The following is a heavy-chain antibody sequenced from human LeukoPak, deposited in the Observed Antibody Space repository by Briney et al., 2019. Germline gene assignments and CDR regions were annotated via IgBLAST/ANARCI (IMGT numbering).Heavy chain of an antibody. Sequence: ASVKVSCKASGYTFTSYGISWVRQAPGQGLEWMGWISAYNGNTNYAQKLQGRVTMTTDTSTSTAYMELRSLRSDDTAVYYCARVEELGSSGWYWYYYYGMDVWGQGTTVTVSS. CDR1: GYTFTSYG. CDR3: ARVEELGSSGWYWYYYYGMDV. J-gene: IGHJ6*02. V-gene: IGHV1-18*01. CDR2: ISAYNGNT. D-gene: IGHD6-19*01.